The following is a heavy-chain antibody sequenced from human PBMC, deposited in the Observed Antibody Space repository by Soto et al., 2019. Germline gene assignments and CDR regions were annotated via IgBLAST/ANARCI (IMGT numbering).Heavy chain of an antibody. CDR3: ARVPGHKNSRGDF. J-gene: IGHJ4*02. CDR1: GYTFTPYF. D-gene: IGHD1-7*01. Sequence: QVRLMQSGPEVRRPGASVTVSCKASGYTFTPYFFHWVRRAPGQGLEWMGYINPKSGDTHYSQTFRGRVSMTRDTSTDTANMGLSSLKSDDTAVYFCARVPGHKNSRGDFWGQGTPITVSS. V-gene: IGHV1-2*02. CDR2: INPKSGDT.